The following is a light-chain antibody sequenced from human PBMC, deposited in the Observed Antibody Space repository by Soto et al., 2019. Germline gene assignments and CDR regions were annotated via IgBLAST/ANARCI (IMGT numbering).Light chain of an antibody. CDR3: TSWDDSLDGVV. CDR1: SSNIRSNP. V-gene: IGLV1-44*01. J-gene: IGLJ2*01. Sequence: QSVLTQPPSASGTPGQRVTISCSGSSSNIRSNPVNWYQQFPGTAPKLLMYGNNQRPSGVPDRFSGSKSGTSASLAISGLQSEDEADYYCTSWDDSLDGVVFGGGTKLTVL. CDR2: GNN.